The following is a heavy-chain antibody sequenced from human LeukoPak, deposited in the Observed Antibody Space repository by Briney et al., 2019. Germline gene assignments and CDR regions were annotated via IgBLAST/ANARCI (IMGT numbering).Heavy chain of an antibody. CDR1: GFTFSSYS. V-gene: IGHV3-21*01. D-gene: IGHD2-15*01. CDR3: ARGTVAATSPYMDV. J-gene: IGHJ6*03. CDR2: ISSSSSYI. Sequence: PRGSLRLSCAASGFTFSSYSMNWVRQAPGKGLEWVSSISSSSSYIYYADSVKGRFTISRDNAKNSLYLQMNSLRAEDTAVYYCARGTVAATSPYMDVWGKGTTVTISS.